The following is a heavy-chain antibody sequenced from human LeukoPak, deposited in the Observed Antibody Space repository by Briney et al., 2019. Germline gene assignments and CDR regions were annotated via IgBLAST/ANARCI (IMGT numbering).Heavy chain of an antibody. J-gene: IGHJ5*02. D-gene: IGHD5-12*01. CDR3: ARGPSGYTGYDPPFGCFDP. CDR1: GGTFRSYA. CDR2: IIPLFDTA. V-gene: IGHV1-69*13. Sequence: ASVKVSCKASGGTFRSYAISWVRQAPGQGLEWMGGIIPLFDTANYAQKFQGRVTITADDSTSTAYMELSSLRSQDTAVYYCARGPSGYTGYDPPFGCFDPWGQGTLVTVSS.